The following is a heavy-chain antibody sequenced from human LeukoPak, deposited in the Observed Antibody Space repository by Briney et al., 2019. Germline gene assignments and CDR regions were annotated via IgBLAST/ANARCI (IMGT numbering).Heavy chain of an antibody. V-gene: IGHV4-31*03. D-gene: IGHD5-18*01. CDR2: IYYSGST. J-gene: IGHJ5*02. CDR1: GGSISSGGYY. Sequence: PSETLSLTCTVSGGSISSGGYYWSWIRQHPGKGLEWIGYIYYSGSTHYNPSLKSRVTISVDTSKNQFSLKLSSVTAADTAVYYCARGAADTAMVPWGQGTLVTVSS. CDR3: ARGAADTAMVP.